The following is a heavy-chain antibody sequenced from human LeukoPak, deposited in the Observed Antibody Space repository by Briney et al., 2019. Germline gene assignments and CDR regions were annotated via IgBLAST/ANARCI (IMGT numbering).Heavy chain of an antibody. Sequence: GGSLRLSCAASGFTFSNYYMSWIRQAPGKGLEWVSYISNTGTSISYTDSVKGRFTISRDNAKNSLYLQMNSLRAEDTAVYYCAREGAGYDYVWGSYRYMDYWGQGTLVTVSS. D-gene: IGHD3-16*02. J-gene: IGHJ4*02. CDR1: GFTFSNYY. CDR3: AREGAGYDYVWGSYRYMDY. V-gene: IGHV3-11*04. CDR2: ISNTGTSI.